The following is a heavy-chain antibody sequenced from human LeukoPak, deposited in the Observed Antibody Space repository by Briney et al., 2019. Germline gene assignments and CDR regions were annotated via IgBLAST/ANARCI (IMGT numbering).Heavy chain of an antibody. Sequence: ASVKVSCKPSGYTFTGYYMHWVRQAPGQGLEWMGWINPNSGGTNYAQKLQGRVTMTTDTSTSTANMELRSLRSDDTAVYYCARDSFTMVRGLSPDYWGQGTLVTVSS. CDR1: GYTFTGYY. D-gene: IGHD3-10*01. CDR2: INPNSGGT. CDR3: ARDSFTMVRGLSPDY. V-gene: IGHV1-2*02. J-gene: IGHJ4*02.